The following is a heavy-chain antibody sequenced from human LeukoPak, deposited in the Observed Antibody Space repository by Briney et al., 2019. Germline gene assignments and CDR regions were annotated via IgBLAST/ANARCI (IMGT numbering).Heavy chain of an antibody. CDR3: ATVPHPYMTTVVKGRLVTFDY. V-gene: IGHV3-66*01. CDR2: IYSGGST. Sequence: QSSETLSLTCTVSGASISSSSYFWAWIRQPPGKGLEWVSVIYSGGSTYYADSVKGRFTISRDNSKNTLYLQMNSLRAEDTAVYYCATVPHPYMTTVVKGRLVTFDYWGQGTLVTVSS. D-gene: IGHD4-23*01. J-gene: IGHJ4*02. CDR1: GASISSSSYF.